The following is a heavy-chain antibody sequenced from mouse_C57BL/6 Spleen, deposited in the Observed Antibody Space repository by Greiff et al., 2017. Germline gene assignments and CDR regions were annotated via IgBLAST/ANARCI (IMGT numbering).Heavy chain of an antibody. CDR2: IDPSDSET. J-gene: IGHJ2*01. CDR1: GYTFTSYW. CDR3: ARSGITTVVGVDY. D-gene: IGHD1-1*01. Sequence: VQLQQPGAELVRPGSSVKLSCKASGYTFTSYWMHWVQQRPIQGLEWIGNIDPSDSETYYNQKFKDKATLTVAKSSSTAYMQLSSLTSEDSAVYYCARSGITTVVGVDYWGQGTTLTVSS. V-gene: IGHV1-52*01.